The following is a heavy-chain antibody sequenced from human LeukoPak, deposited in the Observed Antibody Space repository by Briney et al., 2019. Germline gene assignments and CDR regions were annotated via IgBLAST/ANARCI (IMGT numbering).Heavy chain of an antibody. V-gene: IGHV3-21*01. D-gene: IGHD2-15*01. CDR3: ARDSIVGSGYSDYYYMDV. CDR2: ISSSSSYI. J-gene: IGHJ6*03. CDR1: GFTFSSYS. Sequence: PGGSLRLSCAASGFTFSSYSMNWVRQAPGKGLEWVSSISSSSSYIYYADSVKGRSTISRDNAKNSLYLQMNSLRAEDTAVYYCARDSIVGSGYSDYYYMDVWGKGTTVTVSS.